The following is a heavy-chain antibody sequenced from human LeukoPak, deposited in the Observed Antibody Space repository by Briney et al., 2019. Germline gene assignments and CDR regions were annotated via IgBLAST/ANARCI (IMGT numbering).Heavy chain of an antibody. CDR1: GFTFSRYG. D-gene: IGHD5-18*01. CDR3: AKGYSYPDY. V-gene: IGHV3-30*18. J-gene: IGHJ4*02. CDR2: LSYDGSDQ. Sequence: GRSLRLSCAASGFTFSRYGMHWVRQAPGKGLEWAAVLSYDGSDQYYADSVRGRFTISRDNSKNMLYLQMNSLRAEDTAVYYCAKGYSYPDYWGQGTLVTVSS.